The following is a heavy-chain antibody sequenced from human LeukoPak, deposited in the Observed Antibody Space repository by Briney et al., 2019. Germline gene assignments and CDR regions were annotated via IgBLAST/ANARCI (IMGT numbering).Heavy chain of an antibody. V-gene: IGHV3-9*03. CDR2: IAWNSGSI. D-gene: IGHD1-26*01. Sequence: GGSLRLSCAASGFTFDDYAMHWVRQVPGKGLEWVSGIAWNSGSIGYADSVKGRFTISRDNAKNSLYLQMNNLRGEDMALYYCTRSKVGATAFDYWGQGTLVTVSS. J-gene: IGHJ4*02. CDR1: GFTFDDYA. CDR3: TRSKVGATAFDY.